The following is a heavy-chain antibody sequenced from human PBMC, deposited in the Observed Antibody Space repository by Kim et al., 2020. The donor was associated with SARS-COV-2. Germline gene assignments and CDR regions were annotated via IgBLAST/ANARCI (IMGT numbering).Heavy chain of an antibody. CDR3: AREGVYYDSSGYYPALVGYFDY. CDR2: IIPIFGTA. D-gene: IGHD3-22*01. J-gene: IGHJ4*02. Sequence: SVKVSCKASGGTFSSYAISWVRQAPGQGLEWMGGIIPIFGTANYAQKFQGRVTITADESTSTAYMELSSLRSEDTAVYYCAREGVYYDSSGYYPALVGYFDYWGQGTLVTVSS. V-gene: IGHV1-69*13. CDR1: GGTFSSYA.